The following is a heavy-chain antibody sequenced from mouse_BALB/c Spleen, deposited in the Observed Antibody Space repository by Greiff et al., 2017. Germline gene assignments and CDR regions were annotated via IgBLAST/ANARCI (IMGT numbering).Heavy chain of an antibody. CDR1: GYSITSDYA. V-gene: IGHV3-2*02. J-gene: IGHJ1*01. CDR3: ARGITTVVAKDYWYFDV. Sequence: EVKLMESGPGLVKPSQSLSLTCTVTGYSITSDYAWNWIRQFPGNKLEWMGYISYSGSTSYNPSLKSRISITRDTSKNQFFLQLNSVTTEDTATYYCARGITTVVAKDYWYFDVWGAGTTVTVSS. CDR2: ISYSGST. D-gene: IGHD1-1*01.